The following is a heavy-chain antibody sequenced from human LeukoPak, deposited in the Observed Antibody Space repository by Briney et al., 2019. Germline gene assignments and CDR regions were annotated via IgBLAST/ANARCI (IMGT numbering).Heavy chain of an antibody. J-gene: IGHJ3*02. CDR3: AKDRWMYSGSSLPPDAFDI. CDR1: GFTFSSYA. D-gene: IGHD6-6*01. V-gene: IGHV3-23*01. CDR2: ISGSGGGT. Sequence: GGSXRLSCVAYGFTFSSYAINWVRQAPGKXXXGVSAISGSGGGTYYVGSVRGRFTISRDSSKNTLYLQMNSLRAEDTAVYYCAKDRWMYSGSSLPPDAFDIWGQGTMVTVSS.